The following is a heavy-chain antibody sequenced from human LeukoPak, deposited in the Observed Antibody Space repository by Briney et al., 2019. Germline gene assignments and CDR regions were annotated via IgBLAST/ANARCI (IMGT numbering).Heavy chain of an antibody. CDR3: AKRHYYGSGVRFDP. J-gene: IGHJ5*02. D-gene: IGHD3-10*01. V-gene: IGHV3-23*01. CDR2: ISGSGGST. CDR1: GFTFSSYA. Sequence: GGSLRLSCAASGFTFSSYAMSWVRQAPGKGLKWVSAISGSGGSTYYADSVKGRFTISRDNSKNTLYLQMNSLRVEDTAVYYCAKRHYYGSGVRFDPWGQGTLVTVSS.